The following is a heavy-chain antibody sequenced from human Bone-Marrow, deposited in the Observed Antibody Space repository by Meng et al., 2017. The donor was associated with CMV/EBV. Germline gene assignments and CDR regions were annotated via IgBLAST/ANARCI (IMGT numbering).Heavy chain of an antibody. CDR1: GFTLNNYG. CDR2: ISHDGSDT. V-gene: IGHV3-30*18. J-gene: IGHJ4*02. D-gene: IGHD1-26*01. Sequence: QVQLGESGGGGVQPVRCLRLSCAASGFTLNNYGMHWVRQSPGKGLEWVALISHDGSDTDYADSVKGRFTISRDTSKKMLSLQMNSLRADDTAVYYCAKDASGRYWYFDYWGQGTLVTVSS. CDR3: AKDASGRYWYFDY.